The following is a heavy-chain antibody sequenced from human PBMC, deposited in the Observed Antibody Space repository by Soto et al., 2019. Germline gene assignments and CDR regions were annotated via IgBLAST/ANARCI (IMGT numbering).Heavy chain of an antibody. Sequence: SLRLSCAASGFTFSSYAMNWVRQAPGKGPEWVSHISLTGATYYADSVKGRFTVSRDNSKNTLFLQMHGLRAEDTAVFYCAKSLNMATSFDYWGQGTLVTVSS. CDR1: GFTFSSYA. V-gene: IGHV3-23*01. CDR2: ISLTGAT. CDR3: AKSLNMATSFDY. J-gene: IGHJ4*02.